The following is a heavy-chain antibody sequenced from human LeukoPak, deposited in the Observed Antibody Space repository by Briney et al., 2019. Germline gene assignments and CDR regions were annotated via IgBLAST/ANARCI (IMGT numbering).Heavy chain of an antibody. CDR2: IYYGGST. V-gene: IGHV4-39*01. D-gene: IGHD6-13*01. J-gene: IGHJ5*02. Sequence: NPSETLSLTCSVSGGSISSYYWGWIRQPPGKGLDWIASIYYGGSTFYNPSLKSRVTISVDTSKNQFSLTLSSVTAADTAVYYCARQVLGSSSWYWFDPWGQGTLVTVSS. CDR1: GGSISSYY. CDR3: ARQVLGSSSWYWFDP.